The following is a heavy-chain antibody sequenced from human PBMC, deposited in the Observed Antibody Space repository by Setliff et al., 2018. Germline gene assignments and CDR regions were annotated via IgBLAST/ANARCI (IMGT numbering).Heavy chain of an antibody. CDR2: IFYSDIA. V-gene: IGHV4-59*11. CDR3: ARDRSTVIRGVTSFFYYYMDV. J-gene: IGHJ6*03. D-gene: IGHD3-10*01. Sequence: SETLSLTCTVSGGSIGPHYWSWIRQAPGKGLEWIGHIFYSDIAKYNPSLESRAAISVDSSKNQFSLKLRSVTAADTAVYYCARDRSTVIRGVTSFFYYYMDVWGGGTTVTVSS. CDR1: GGSIGPHY.